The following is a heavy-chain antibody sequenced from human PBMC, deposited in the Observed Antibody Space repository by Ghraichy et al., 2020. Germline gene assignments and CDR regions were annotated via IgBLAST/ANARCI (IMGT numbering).Heavy chain of an antibody. CDR3: AKYGEVWWLRSLGY. D-gene: IGHD5-12*01. Sequence: GGSLRLSCAASGFTFSSYAMSWVRQAPGKGLEWVSAISGSGGSTYYADSVKGRFTISRDNSKNMLYLQMNSLRAEDTAVYYCAKYGEVWWLRSLGYWGQGTLVTVSS. CDR2: ISGSGGST. CDR1: GFTFSSYA. V-gene: IGHV3-23*01. J-gene: IGHJ4*02.